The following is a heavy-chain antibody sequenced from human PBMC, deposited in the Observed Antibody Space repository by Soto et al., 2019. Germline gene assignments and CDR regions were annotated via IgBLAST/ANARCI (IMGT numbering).Heavy chain of an antibody. CDR2: IVPRFGSP. J-gene: IGHJ6*02. CDR1: GGTFSDFA. Sequence: QVQLVQSGAEMRKPGSSLRVSCKASGGTFSDFAFSWVRQAPGQGLEWMGGIVPRFGSPNYAQKFGGRVTITADTSTSKVYMELSSLRFDDTAVYFCARDRIQLRLGKYSFHAMDVWGQGTTITVSS. V-gene: IGHV1-69*06. CDR3: ARDRIQLRLGKYSFHAMDV. D-gene: IGHD3-16*01.